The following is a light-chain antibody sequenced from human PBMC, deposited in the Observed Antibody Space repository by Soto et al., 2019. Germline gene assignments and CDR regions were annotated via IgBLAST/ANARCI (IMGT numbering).Light chain of an antibody. Sequence: EIVMTQSPGTLSVSPGERATLLCRASQSVSNNLAWYQQKPGQAPRLLLYDASTRATGIPARFSGSGSGAEFAPTIISLQSEDYAVYYGHKYNTWTSFTFGPGTQVDIK. CDR1: QSVSNN. J-gene: IGKJ3*01. V-gene: IGKV3-15*01. CDR2: DAS. CDR3: HKYNTWTSFT.